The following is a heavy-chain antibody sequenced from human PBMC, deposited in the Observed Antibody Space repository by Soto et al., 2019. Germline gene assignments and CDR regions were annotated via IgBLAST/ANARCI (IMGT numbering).Heavy chain of an antibody. Sequence: QVQLVQSGAEVKKPGASVKVSCKASGYTFTSYGISWVRQAPGQGLEWMGWISAYNGNTKHAQTLQGRVTMTTDTSTRTAYMGLXXXXSDXXAXXXXXXXXXXXXXXGQGTLVTVSS. V-gene: IGHV1-18*01. CDR2: ISAYNGNT. J-gene: IGHJ5*02. CDR1: GYTFTSYG. CDR3: XXXXXXXXX.